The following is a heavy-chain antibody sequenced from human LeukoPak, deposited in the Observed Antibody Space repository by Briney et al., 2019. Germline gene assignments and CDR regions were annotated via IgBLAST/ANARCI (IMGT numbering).Heavy chain of an antibody. CDR2: INSDGSWT. V-gene: IGHV3-74*01. D-gene: IGHD2/OR15-2a*01. Sequence: GGSLRLSCAASGIYWMHWVRQAPGKGLVWVSHINSDGSWTSYADSVKGRFTISKDNAKNTVYLQMNSLRAEDTAVYYCVSFYETYWGRGTLVTVSS. CDR3: VSFYETY. CDR1: GIYW. J-gene: IGHJ4*02.